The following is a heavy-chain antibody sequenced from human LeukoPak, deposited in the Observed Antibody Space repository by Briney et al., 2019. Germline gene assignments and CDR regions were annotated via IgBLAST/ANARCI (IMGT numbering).Heavy chain of an antibody. V-gene: IGHV3-48*01. D-gene: IGHD6-19*01. CDR2: IISSSSTI. Sequence: GGSLRLSYAAAGFTFSSYSMNWVRQAPGKGLEWVSYIISSSSTIYYADSVKGRFTISRDNAKNSLYLQMNSLRAEDTAVYYCARAPQYSSGWYGEEYFQHWGQGTLVSVSS. J-gene: IGHJ1*01. CDR3: ARAPQYSSGWYGEEYFQH. CDR1: GFTFSSYS.